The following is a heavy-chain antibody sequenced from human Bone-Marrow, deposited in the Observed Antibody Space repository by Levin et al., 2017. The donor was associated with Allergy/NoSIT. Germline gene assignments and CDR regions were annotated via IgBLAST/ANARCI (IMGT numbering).Heavy chain of an antibody. Sequence: PGESLKISCAASGFTFSSYWMHWVRQAPGKGLVWVSRINNEGTSKTDADSVKGRFTISRDNAKNTLFLEMNSLRVEDTAVYYCVREYSSSSGRSFDYWGQGTLVTVSS. CDR2: INNEGTSK. CDR3: VREYSSSSGRSFDY. D-gene: IGHD6-6*01. V-gene: IGHV3-74*01. CDR1: GFTFSSYW. J-gene: IGHJ4*02.